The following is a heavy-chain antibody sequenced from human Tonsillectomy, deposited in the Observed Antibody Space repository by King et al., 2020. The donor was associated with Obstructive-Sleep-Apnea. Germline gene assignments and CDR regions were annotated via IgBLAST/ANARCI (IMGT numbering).Heavy chain of an antibody. CDR3: AKDVVVAASYAFDI. D-gene: IGHD2-15*01. V-gene: IGHV3-9*01. Sequence: VQLVQSGGGLVQPGRSLRLSCAASGFTFDDYAMHWVRQAPGKGLEWVSGISWKSGSIGYADSVKGRFTISIDNAKNSLYLQMNSLRAEDTALYYCAKDVVVAASYAFDIWGQGTMVTVSS. CDR2: ISWKSGSI. CDR1: GFTFDDYA. J-gene: IGHJ3*02.